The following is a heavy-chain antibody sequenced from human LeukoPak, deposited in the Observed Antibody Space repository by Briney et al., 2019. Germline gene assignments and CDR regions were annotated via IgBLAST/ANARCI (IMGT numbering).Heavy chain of an antibody. CDR1: GYTFTSYG. J-gene: IGHJ4*02. V-gene: IGHV1-18*01. CDR3: ARAGKYSSSWYRSYFDH. CDR2: ISAYNGNT. Sequence: ASVKVSCKASGYTFTSYGISWVRQAPGQGLEWMGWISAYNGNTNYAQKLQGRVTMTTDTSTSTAYMELRSLRSDDTAVYYCARAGKYSSSWYRSYFDHWGQGTLVTVSS. D-gene: IGHD6-13*01.